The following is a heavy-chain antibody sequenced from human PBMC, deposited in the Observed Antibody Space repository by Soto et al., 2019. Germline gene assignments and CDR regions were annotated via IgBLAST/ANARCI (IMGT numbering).Heavy chain of an antibody. CDR1: GGSISSYF. D-gene: IGHD1-26*01. Sequence: SETLSLTCTVSGGSISSYFYIWVRQPPGKGLEWIGSVYYTGTTDYNPSLKSRVTISVDTSKNRFSLKLSSVTAADTAVYYCARDRGSYWGDAFDVWGQGTMVTVSS. CDR2: VYYTGTT. J-gene: IGHJ3*01. CDR3: ARDRGSYWGDAFDV. V-gene: IGHV4-59*01.